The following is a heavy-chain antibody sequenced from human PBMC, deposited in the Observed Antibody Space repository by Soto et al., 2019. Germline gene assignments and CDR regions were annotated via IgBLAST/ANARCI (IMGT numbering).Heavy chain of an antibody. CDR1: GFTFSSYV. D-gene: IGHD6-13*01. CDR3: AREGRIAGGLDY. Sequence: GGSLRLSCAASGFTFSSYVTHWVRQAPGKGLEWVAVISYDGSNKYYADSVKGRFTISRDNSKNTLYLQMNSLRAEDTAVYYCAREGRIAGGLDYWGQGTLVTVSS. CDR2: ISYDGSNK. J-gene: IGHJ4*02. V-gene: IGHV3-30*03.